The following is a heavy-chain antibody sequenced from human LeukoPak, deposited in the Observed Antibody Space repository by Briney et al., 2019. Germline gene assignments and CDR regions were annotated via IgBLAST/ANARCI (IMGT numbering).Heavy chain of an antibody. V-gene: IGHV3-48*03. CDR3: ARYYYGSGNYQTFDY. CDR1: GFTFSSYE. Sequence: PGGSLRLSCAASGFTFSSYEMNWVRQAPGKGLEWVSYISSSSNTMYYADSVKGRFTISRDNAKNSLYLQMNSLRDEDTAVYYCARYYYGSGNYQTFDYWGQGTLVTVSS. J-gene: IGHJ4*02. CDR2: ISSSSNTM. D-gene: IGHD3-10*01.